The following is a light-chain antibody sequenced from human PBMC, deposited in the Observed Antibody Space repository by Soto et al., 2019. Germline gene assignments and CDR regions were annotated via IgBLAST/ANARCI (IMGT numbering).Light chain of an antibody. J-gene: IGLJ1*01. CDR3: QSYASSLSGYV. Sequence: QSVLTQPPSVSGAPGQRVTISCTGSSSNIGPTCDVHWYQQLPGTAPKLLIYANTNRPSGVPDRFSGSKSGTSASLAITGLQAEDEADYYCQSYASSLSGYVFGTGTKLTVL. CDR2: ANT. CDR1: SSNIGPTCD. V-gene: IGLV1-40*01.